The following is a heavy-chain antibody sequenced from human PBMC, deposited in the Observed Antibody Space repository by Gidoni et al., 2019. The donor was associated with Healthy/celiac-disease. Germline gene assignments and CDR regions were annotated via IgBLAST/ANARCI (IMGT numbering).Heavy chain of an antibody. J-gene: IGHJ6*02. CDR3: AKDNGYYDYIWGSYRYCGMDV. CDR1: GFPFDDYA. CDR2: MSWNSGSI. V-gene: IGHV3-9*01. Sequence: EVQLVESGGGLVQPGRSLRLSCAASGFPFDDYAMHWGRQAPGKGLEWVSGMSWNSGSIGYADSVKGRFTISRDNAKNSLYLQMNSLRAEDTALYYCAKDNGYYDYIWGSYRYCGMDVWGQGTTVTVSS. D-gene: IGHD3-16*02.